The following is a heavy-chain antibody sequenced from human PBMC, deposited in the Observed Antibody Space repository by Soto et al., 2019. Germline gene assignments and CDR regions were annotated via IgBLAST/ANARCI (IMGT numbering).Heavy chain of an antibody. J-gene: IGHJ4*02. V-gene: IGHV4-31*03. CDR3: ARARSRCGAACFDY. CDR2: IYYSGST. D-gene: IGHD2-21*02. CDR1: SASISSADYY. Sequence: QVQLQESGPGLVKPSQTLSLTCTVSSASISSADYYWSWIRQHPGKGLEWIAYIYYSGSTSYNPSLKSRVIISMDTSRDQFSQTLTSVTAADTAVYYCARARSRCGAACFDYWGQGTLVTVSS.